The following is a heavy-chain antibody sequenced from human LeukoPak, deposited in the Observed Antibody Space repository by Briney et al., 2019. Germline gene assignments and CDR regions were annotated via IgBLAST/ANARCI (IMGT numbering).Heavy chain of an antibody. V-gene: IGHV1-69*05. D-gene: IGHD5-18*01. CDR1: GGTLSSYA. Sequence: SVKVSCKASGGTLSSYAISWVRRAPRQGIKWMGRIIPIFGTEHYAQKFQGRGTITTCESPNPVYTEPSSLRSEDTAVDYCASTQGYSYGFNWFDPWGQGTLVTVSS. CDR3: ASTQGYSYGFNWFDP. CDR2: IIPIFGTE. J-gene: IGHJ5*02.